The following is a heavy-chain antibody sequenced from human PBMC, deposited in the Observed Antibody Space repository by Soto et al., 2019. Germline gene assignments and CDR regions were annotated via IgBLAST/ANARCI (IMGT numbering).Heavy chain of an antibody. Sequence: QVQLVQSGAEVKKPGASVKVSCKASGYIFTNYDINWVRQATGQGLEYLGWINPNSGNTGYVQKFMGKVTMTRNTSINTAYMDLSSLRSEETAVYYCARGLNYGDYSRWFYPWGQGTLGTVSS. D-gene: IGHD4-17*01. V-gene: IGHV1-8*01. CDR3: ARGLNYGDYSRWFYP. J-gene: IGHJ5*02. CDR2: INPNSGNT. CDR1: GYIFTNYD.